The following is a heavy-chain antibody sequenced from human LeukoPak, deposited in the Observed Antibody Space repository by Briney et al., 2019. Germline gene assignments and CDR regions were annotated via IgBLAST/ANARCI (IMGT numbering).Heavy chain of an antibody. CDR1: GGSFSGYY. V-gene: IGHV4-34*01. CDR2: INHSGST. D-gene: IGHD3-10*01. Sequence: SETLSLTCAVYGGSFSGYYWSWIRQPPGKGLEWIGEINHSGSTNYNPSLKSRVTISVDTSKNQFSLKLSSVTAADTAVYYCWGSGSYYRTLDYWGQGTLVTVSS. CDR3: WGSGSYYRTLDY. J-gene: IGHJ4*02.